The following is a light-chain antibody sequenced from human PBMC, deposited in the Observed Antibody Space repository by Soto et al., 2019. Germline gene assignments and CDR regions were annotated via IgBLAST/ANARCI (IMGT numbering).Light chain of an antibody. CDR1: QSVSSY. J-gene: IGKJ1*01. CDR3: QQYGNSPQT. CDR2: DAS. Sequence: EILFTQSPGTLSLSPGERATLSCRASQSVSSYLAWYQQKHGLAPRILIYDASSRDTVIPDRFSGSGSGTDFTLTISRLEPEDFEVYYCQQYGNSPQTFGQGTKVDIK. V-gene: IGKV3D-20*01.